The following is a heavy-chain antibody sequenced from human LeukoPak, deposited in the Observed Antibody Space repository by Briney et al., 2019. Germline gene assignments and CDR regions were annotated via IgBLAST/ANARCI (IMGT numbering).Heavy chain of an antibody. CDR2: INPNSGGT. CDR3: ARGRAHGGTTPRPLNWFDP. CDR1: GYTFTGYY. J-gene: IGHJ5*02. D-gene: IGHD1-1*01. V-gene: IGHV1-2*02. Sequence: GASVKVSCKASGYTFTGYYMHWVRQAPGQGLEWMGWINPNSGGTNYAQKFQGRVTMTRDTSISTAYMELSRLRSDDTAVYYCARGRAHGGTTPRPLNWFDPWGQGTLVTVSS.